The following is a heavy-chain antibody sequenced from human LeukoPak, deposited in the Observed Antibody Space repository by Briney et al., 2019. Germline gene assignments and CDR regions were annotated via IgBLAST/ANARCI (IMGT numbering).Heavy chain of an antibody. CDR1: GFTFSSHA. CDR2: ISDSGDST. Sequence: PGESLRLTCAASGFTFSSHAMSWVRQAPGKGLEWVSAISDSGDSTYYADFVKGRFTISRDDSKSTLYLQMNSLRAEDTAVYYCAKDSPVCSFWGQGTLVTVSS. J-gene: IGHJ4*02. V-gene: IGHV3-23*01. CDR3: AKDSPVCSF. D-gene: IGHD3-10*02.